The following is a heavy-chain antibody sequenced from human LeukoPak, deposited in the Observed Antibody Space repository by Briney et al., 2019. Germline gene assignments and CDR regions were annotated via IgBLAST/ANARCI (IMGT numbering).Heavy chain of an antibody. D-gene: IGHD6-6*01. J-gene: IGHJ4*02. CDR1: SSYG. Sequence: SSYGMHWVRQAPGKGLEWIGSIYYSGSTYYNPSLKSRVTISVDTSKNQFSLKLSSVTAADTAVYYCARLSIAAREIDYWGQGTLVTVSS. CDR3: ARLSIAAREIDY. V-gene: IGHV4-39*01. CDR2: IYYSGST.